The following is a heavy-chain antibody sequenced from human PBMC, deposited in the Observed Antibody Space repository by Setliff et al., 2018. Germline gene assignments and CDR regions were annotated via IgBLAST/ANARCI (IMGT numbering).Heavy chain of an antibody. D-gene: IGHD4-4*01. Sequence: GGSLRLSCAASGFTFSSYSMNWVRQAPGKGLEWVSSISSSSSYIYYADSVKGRFTISRDNDKNSMYLQMNSLGAEDTAVYYCARDNGRLPTEKSPYYFYYMDVWGEGTAVTVSS. J-gene: IGHJ6*03. CDR2: ISSSSSYI. V-gene: IGHV3-21*01. CDR1: GFTFSSYS. CDR3: ARDNGRLPTEKSPYYFYYMDV.